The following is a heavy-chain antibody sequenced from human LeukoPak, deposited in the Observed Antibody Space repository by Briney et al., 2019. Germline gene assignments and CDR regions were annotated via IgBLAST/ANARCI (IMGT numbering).Heavy chain of an antibody. J-gene: IGHJ4*02. CDR1: GLTLSSYA. CDR3: ARGFLVDTAMATTELFDY. CDR2: ISSSGGST. Sequence: GGSLRLSCAASGLTLSSYAMSWVRQAPGEGLEWVSTISSSGGSTHYADSVRGRFTISRDNSKNTLYLQMNSLRAEDTAVYYCARGFLVDTAMATTELFDYWGQGTLVTVSS. D-gene: IGHD5-18*01. V-gene: IGHV3-23*01.